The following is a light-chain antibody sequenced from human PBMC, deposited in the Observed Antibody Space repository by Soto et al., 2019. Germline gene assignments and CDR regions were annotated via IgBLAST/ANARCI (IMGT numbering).Light chain of an antibody. Sequence: QSVLAQPASVSGSPGQSITISCTGTSSDVGHYNYVSWFQQHPGKVPKLLIYDVSSWPSGIPDRSSGSKSGNTASLTISGLQAEDEADYYCSSFTTSSTFVFGTGTKVTVL. CDR1: SSDVGHYNY. V-gene: IGLV2-14*01. CDR3: SSFTTSSTFV. J-gene: IGLJ1*01. CDR2: DVS.